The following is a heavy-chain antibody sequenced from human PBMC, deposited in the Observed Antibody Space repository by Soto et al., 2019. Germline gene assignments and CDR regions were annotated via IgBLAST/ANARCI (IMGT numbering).Heavy chain of an antibody. Sequence: SQTLSLTCVISGDSASSNSAAWNWIRQSPSRGLEWLGRTYYRSKWYNDYAVSVKSRIRINPDISKNQFSLQLNSVTPDDTAVYYCARLHGRIVGTIKGWFDPWGQGTLVTVSS. V-gene: IGHV6-1*01. CDR1: GDSASSNSAA. D-gene: IGHD1-7*01. J-gene: IGHJ5*02. CDR2: TYYRSKWYN. CDR3: ARLHGRIVGTIKGWFDP.